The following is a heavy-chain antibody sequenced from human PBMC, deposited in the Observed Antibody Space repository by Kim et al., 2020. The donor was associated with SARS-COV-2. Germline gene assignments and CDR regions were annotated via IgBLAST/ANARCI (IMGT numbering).Heavy chain of an antibody. CDR1: GDSISSYY. Sequence: SETLSLTCTVSGDSISSYYWSWIRQPPGKGLEWIGDIYYSGSTNYNPSLKSRVTMSVETSKNQFSLKLSSVTAADTAVYYCARDPRRGPVNWFDPWGQGT. V-gene: IGHV4-59*13. CDR3: ARDPRRGPVNWFDP. CDR2: IYYSGST. J-gene: IGHJ5*02. D-gene: IGHD3-10*01.